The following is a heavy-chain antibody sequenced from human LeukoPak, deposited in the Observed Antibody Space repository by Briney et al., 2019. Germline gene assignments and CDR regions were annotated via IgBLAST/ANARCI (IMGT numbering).Heavy chain of an antibody. J-gene: IGHJ4*02. Sequence: SETLSLTCTVSGGSISSSSYYWGWIRQPPGKGLEWIGSIYYSGSTYYNPSLKSRVTISVDTSKNQFSLKLSSVTAADTAVYYCARLMSFGGDYYFDYWGQGTLVTVSS. CDR3: ARLMSFGGDYYFDY. CDR1: GGSISSSSYY. CDR2: IYYSGST. V-gene: IGHV4-39*01. D-gene: IGHD3-3*01.